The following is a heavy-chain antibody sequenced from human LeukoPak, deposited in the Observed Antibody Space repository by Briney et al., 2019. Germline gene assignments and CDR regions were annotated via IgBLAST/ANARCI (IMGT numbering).Heavy chain of an antibody. D-gene: IGHD2-8*01. V-gene: IGHV1-18*01. CDR3: ARKGYCTNGVCYPSNWFDP. CDR1: GYTFTNYG. J-gene: IGHJ5*02. CDR2: INTYNEET. Sequence: ASVKVSCKASGYTFTNYGIGWVRQAPGQGLEWMGWINTYNEETDYAQKFQGRVTITTDESTSTAYMELSSLRSEDTAVYYCARKGYCTNGVCYPSNWFDPWGQGTLVTVSS.